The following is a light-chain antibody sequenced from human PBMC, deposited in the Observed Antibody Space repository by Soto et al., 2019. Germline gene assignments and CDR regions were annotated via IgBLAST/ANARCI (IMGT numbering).Light chain of an antibody. CDR3: QQYGSSSSFT. V-gene: IGKV3-20*01. CDR1: QSVSSSY. J-gene: IGKJ3*01. Sequence: EIVLTQSPGTLSLSPGERATLSCRASQSVSSSYLAWYQQKPGQAPRLLIYGASSRATGIPDRFSGSGSGTEFTLTISRLEPEDFAVYYCQQYGSSSSFTFGPGTKVDIK. CDR2: GAS.